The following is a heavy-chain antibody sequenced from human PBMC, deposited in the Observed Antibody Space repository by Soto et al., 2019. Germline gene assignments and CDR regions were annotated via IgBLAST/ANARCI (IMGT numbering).Heavy chain of an antibody. CDR1: GGSISSGGYY. V-gene: IGHV4-31*03. Sequence: QVQRQESGPGLVKPSQTLSLTCTVSGGSISSGGYYWSWIRQHPGKGLEWIGYIYYSGSTYYNPSLKSRVTISVDTSKNQFSLKLSSVTAADTAVYYCARSGVSLGELSPYYYYGMDVWGQGTTVTVSS. J-gene: IGHJ6*02. D-gene: IGHD3-16*02. CDR2: IYYSGST. CDR3: ARSGVSLGELSPYYYYGMDV.